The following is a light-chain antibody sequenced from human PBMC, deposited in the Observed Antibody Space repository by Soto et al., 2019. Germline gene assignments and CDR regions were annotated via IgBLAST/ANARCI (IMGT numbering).Light chain of an antibody. Sequence: DIQMTQSPSTLSGSVGDRATFISRAIQPFGSGLAWYQQKPGKAPKLLIYKASTLKSGVPSRFSGSGSGTEFTLTISSLQPDDFATYYCQHYNSYSEAFGQGTKVELK. CDR1: QPFGSG. V-gene: IGKV1-5*03. CDR3: QHYNSYSEA. J-gene: IGKJ1*01. CDR2: KAS.